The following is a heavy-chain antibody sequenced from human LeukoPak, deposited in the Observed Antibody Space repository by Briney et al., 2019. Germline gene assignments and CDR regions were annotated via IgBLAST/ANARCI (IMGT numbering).Heavy chain of an antibody. CDR1: GFTFSSYS. J-gene: IGHJ4*02. Sequence: GGSLRLSCAASGFTFSSYSMNWVRQAPGKGLEWVSVISGGSSTTYYADSVKGRFTISRDNSRNTLYLQMNSLRAEDTAVYYCATYRQVLLPFESWGQGTLVTVSS. V-gene: IGHV3-23*01. D-gene: IGHD2-8*02. CDR2: ISGGSSTT. CDR3: ATYRQVLLPFES.